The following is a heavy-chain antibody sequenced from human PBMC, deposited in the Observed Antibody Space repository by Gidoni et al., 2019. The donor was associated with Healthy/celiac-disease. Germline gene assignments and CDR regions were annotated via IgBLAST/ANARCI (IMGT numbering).Heavy chain of an antibody. CDR3: ARQPGAARPRTHWYFDL. D-gene: IGHD6-6*01. CDR2: IDPSDYYT. CDR1: GYSLTTFW. Sequence: DAQLVQSGAEVKKPGESLSTPCKGSGYSLTTFWISWVRQMPGKGLGWMGRIDPSDYYTNYSPSCQGHVTISADKFINTAYLQWSSLKASDTAMYYCARQPGAARPRTHWYFDLWGRGTLVTVSS. V-gene: IGHV5-10-1*03. J-gene: IGHJ2*01.